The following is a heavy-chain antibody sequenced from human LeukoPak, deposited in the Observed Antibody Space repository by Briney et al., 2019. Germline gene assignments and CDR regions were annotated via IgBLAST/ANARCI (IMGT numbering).Heavy chain of an antibody. V-gene: IGHV3-48*03. J-gene: IGHJ6*02. CDR1: GFTFSSYE. Sequence: GGSLRLSCAASGFTFSSYEMNWVRQAPGKGLEWVSYISGSGSTIYYADSVKGRFTISRDNAKNSLYLQMNSLRAEDTAVYYCARVTYGSGSFLYYYYGMDVWGQGTTVTVSS. CDR3: ARVTYGSGSFLYYYYGMDV. D-gene: IGHD3-10*01. CDR2: ISGSGSTI.